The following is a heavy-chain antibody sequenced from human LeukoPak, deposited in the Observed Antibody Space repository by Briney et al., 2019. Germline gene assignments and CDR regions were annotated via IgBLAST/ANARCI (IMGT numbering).Heavy chain of an antibody. CDR3: ARILRLRGSIEPGSSGPSDY. J-gene: IGHJ4*02. CDR2: ISHSGST. CDR1: GGSVSDFY. Sequence: SETLSLTCGVYGGSVSDFYWSWIRQPPGKGLEWIGEISHSGSTNSNPSLKSRVSISIDTSKNQFSLKLTSVTPADTAVYYCARILRLRGSIEPGSSGPSDYWGQGTLVTVSS. V-gene: IGHV4-34*01. D-gene: IGHD3-9*01.